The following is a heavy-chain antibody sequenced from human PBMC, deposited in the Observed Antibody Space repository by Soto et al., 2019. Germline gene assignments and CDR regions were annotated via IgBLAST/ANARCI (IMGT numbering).Heavy chain of an antibody. CDR1: VYTFTSYY. CDR3: AREQVVVDTAMVPKRGLDY. Sequence: QVQLVQSGAEVKKPGASVKVSCKASVYTFTSYYMHWVRQAPGQGLEWMGIINPNGGSTSYAQKFQGRVTMTRDTSTSTVYMELSRLRSEDTAVYYCAREQVVVDTAMVPKRGLDYWGQGTLVTVSS. CDR2: INPNGGST. J-gene: IGHJ4*02. V-gene: IGHV1-46*01. D-gene: IGHD5-18*01.